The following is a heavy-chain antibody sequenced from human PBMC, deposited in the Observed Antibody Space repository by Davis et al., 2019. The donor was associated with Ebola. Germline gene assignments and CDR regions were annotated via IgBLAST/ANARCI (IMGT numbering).Heavy chain of an antibody. CDR1: GFTVSSNY. CDR3: AKNVDIVVAVVDN. D-gene: IGHD2-15*01. Sequence: GESLKISCAASGFTVSSNYMSWVRQAPGKGLEWVSVIYSGGSTYYADSVKGRFTISRDNSKNTLYLQMNSLRAEDTAVYYCAKNVDIVVAVVDNWGQGTLVTVSS. J-gene: IGHJ4*02. CDR2: IYSGGST. V-gene: IGHV3-66*01.